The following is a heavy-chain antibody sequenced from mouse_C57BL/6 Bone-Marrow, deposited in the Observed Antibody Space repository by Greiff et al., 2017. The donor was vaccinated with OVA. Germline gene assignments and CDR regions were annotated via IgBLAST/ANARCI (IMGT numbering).Heavy chain of an antibody. Sequence: VQLQQPGAELVMPGASVKLSCKASGYTFTSYWMHWVKQRPGQGLEWIGEIDPSDSYTNYNQKFKGKSTLTVDKSSSTAYMQLSILTSEDSAVYYCARRGKKRGYYFDYWGQGTTLTVSS. CDR2: IDPSDSYT. CDR1: GYTFTSYW. D-gene: IGHD2-1*01. J-gene: IGHJ2*01. CDR3: ARRGKKRGYYFDY. V-gene: IGHV1-69*01.